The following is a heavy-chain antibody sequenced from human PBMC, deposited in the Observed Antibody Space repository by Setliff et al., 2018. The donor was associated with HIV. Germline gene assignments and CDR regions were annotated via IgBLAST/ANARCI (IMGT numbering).Heavy chain of an antibody. CDR3: ARSAYCSGGSCYTGAFDY. V-gene: IGHV1-3*01. CDR1: GYTLTRNP. CDR2: INAGNGNT. J-gene: IGHJ4*02. D-gene: IGHD2-15*01. Sequence: ASVKVSCKASGYTLTRNPIHWVRQAPGQRLEWMGWINAGNGNTKYSQKFQGRVTITRDTSASTAYMELRRLRFEDTAVYYWARSAYCSGGSCYTGAFDYWGQGTLVTVSS.